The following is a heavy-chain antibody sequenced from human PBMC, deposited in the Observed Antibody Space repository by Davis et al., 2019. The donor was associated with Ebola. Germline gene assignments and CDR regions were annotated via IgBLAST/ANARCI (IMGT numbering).Heavy chain of an antibody. V-gene: IGHV3-73*01. D-gene: IGHD2-21*01. Sequence: PGGSLRLSCAASGFTFSGSAMHWVRQASGKGLEWVGRIRSKANSYATAYAASVKGRFTISRDDSKNTAYLQMNSLKTEDTAVYYCTRHTISQDAFDIWGQGTMVTVSS. CDR2: IRSKANSYAT. CDR1: GFTFSGSA. J-gene: IGHJ3*02. CDR3: TRHTISQDAFDI.